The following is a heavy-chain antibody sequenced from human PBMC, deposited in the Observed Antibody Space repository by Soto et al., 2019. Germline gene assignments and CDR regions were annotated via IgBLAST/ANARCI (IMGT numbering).Heavy chain of an antibody. D-gene: IGHD6-6*01. J-gene: IGHJ1*01. CDR3: ARENSRISPRLFQH. Sequence: PGGSLRLSCVASGFIFSDYAMRWARQAPGKGLEWVALISPAGTNQYYADSAKGRFTISRDNSKNTLYLQMNSLRPEDTGLYYCARENSRISPRLFQHWGQGTLVTVSS. CDR2: ISPAGTNQ. CDR1: GFIFSDYA. V-gene: IGHV3-30-3*01.